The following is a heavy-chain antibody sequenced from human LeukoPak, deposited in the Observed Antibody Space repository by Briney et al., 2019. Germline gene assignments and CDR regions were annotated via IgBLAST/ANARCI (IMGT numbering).Heavy chain of an antibody. CDR3: ASHSTI. V-gene: IGHV3-48*03. D-gene: IGHD5-18*01. J-gene: IGHJ4*02. CDR2: ISSSGDTT. CDR1: GFTFSSYE. Sequence: GGSLRLSCAASGFTFSSYEMNWVRQAPGKGLEWISYISSSGDTTYYADSVKGRFTFSRDNAKKSLSLQVSSLRAEDTAVYYCASHSTIWGQGTLVTVSS.